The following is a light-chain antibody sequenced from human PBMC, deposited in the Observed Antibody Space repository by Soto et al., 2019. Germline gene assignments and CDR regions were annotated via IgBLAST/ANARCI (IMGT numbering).Light chain of an antibody. CDR3: LSYTTTSSYV. J-gene: IGLJ1*01. V-gene: IGLV2-14*01. CDR1: SSDVGAYNR. CDR2: EVS. Sequence: QSALTQPASVSGSPGQSITISCTGTSSDVGAYNRVSWYQQYSGKAPKLMIYEVSNRPSGVSNRFSGSKSGNTAPLTISGLQAEDEADYYCLSYTTTSSYVFGTGTKLTVL.